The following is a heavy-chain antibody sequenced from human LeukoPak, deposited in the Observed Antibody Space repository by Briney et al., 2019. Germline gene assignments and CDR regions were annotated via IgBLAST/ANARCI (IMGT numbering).Heavy chain of an antibody. V-gene: IGHV3-7*01. CDR3: ARDLSEPRFYNYGMDV. D-gene: IGHD1-14*01. Sequence: GGSLRLSCAASGFKFSAYWMTWVRQAPGKGLEWVASINQDGSAENCVDSLKGRFSISRDNADNPLYLQMNRLTAEDTAVYFCARDLSEPRFYNYGMDVWGQGITVTVSS. CDR2: INQDGSAE. J-gene: IGHJ6*02. CDR1: GFKFSAYW.